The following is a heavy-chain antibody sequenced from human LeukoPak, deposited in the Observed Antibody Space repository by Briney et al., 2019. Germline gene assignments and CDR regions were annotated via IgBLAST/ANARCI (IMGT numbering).Heavy chain of an antibody. CDR2: IYYSGST. CDR1: GGSISSYY. CDR3: ARPLWFGELGSFGY. Sequence: SETLSLTCTVSGGSISSYYWSWIRQPPGKGLEWIGYIYYSGSTNYNPSLKSRVTISVDTSKNQFSLKLSSATAADTAVYYCARPLWFGELGSFGYWGQGTLVTVSS. J-gene: IGHJ4*02. V-gene: IGHV4-59*08. D-gene: IGHD3-10*01.